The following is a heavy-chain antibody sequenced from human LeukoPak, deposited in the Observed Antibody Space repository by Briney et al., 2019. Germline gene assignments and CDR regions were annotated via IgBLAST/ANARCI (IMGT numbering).Heavy chain of an antibody. J-gene: IGHJ4*02. V-gene: IGHV3-30*04. CDR2: ISYDGSNK. D-gene: IGHD5-24*01. CDR1: GFTFSSYA. Sequence: GRSLRLSCAASGFTFSSYAMHWVRQAPGKGLEWVAVISYDGSNKYYADSVKGRFTISRDNSKNTLYLQMNSLRAEDTAVYYCAKDRWSWLQEPFDYWGQGTLVTVSS. CDR3: AKDRWSWLQEPFDY.